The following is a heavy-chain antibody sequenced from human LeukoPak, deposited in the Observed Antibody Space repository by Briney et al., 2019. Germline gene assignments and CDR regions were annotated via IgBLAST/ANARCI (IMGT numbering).Heavy chain of an antibody. J-gene: IGHJ4*02. CDR3: AKDHTRIVATIDY. CDR2: ISGSGGST. Sequence: PGGSLRLSCAASGFTFSSYAMSWVRQAPGKGLEWVSAISGSGGSTYCADSVKGRFTISRDNSKNTLYLQMNSLRAEDTAVYYCAKDHTRIVATIDYWGQGTLVTVSS. CDR1: GFTFSSYA. V-gene: IGHV3-23*01. D-gene: IGHD5-12*01.